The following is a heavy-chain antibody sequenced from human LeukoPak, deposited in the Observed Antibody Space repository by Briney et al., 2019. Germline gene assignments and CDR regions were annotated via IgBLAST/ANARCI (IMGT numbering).Heavy chain of an antibody. J-gene: IGHJ4*02. V-gene: IGHV3-23*01. CDR2: ISGSGVDT. CDR1: GFSFSTYA. CDR3: ASGTYRLGDY. D-gene: IGHD3-10*01. Sequence: PGGSLRLSCVASGFSFSTYAMSWVRQAPGKGLEWVSGISGSGVDTHYADSVKGRFRISRDNSQNTLYLQLSSLRAEDTAVYYCASGTYRLGDYWGLGTLVTVSS.